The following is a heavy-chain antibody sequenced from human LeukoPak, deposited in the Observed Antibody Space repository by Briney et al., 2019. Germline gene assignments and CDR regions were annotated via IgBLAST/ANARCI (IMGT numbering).Heavy chain of an antibody. Sequence: PSETLSLTCTVSGGSISSGGYYWSWIRQHPGKGLEWIGYIYYSGSTYYNPSLKSRVTISVDTYKNQFSLKLSSVTAADTAVYYCARGSRCSSTSCSYYYYYGMDVWGQGTTVTVSS. J-gene: IGHJ6*02. CDR3: ARGSRCSSTSCSYYYYYGMDV. D-gene: IGHD2-2*01. V-gene: IGHV4-31*03. CDR1: GGSISSGGYY. CDR2: IYYSGST.